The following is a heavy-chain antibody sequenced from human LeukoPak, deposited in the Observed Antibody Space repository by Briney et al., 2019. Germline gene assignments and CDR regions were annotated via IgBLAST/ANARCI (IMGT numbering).Heavy chain of an antibody. CDR2: INHSGST. D-gene: IGHD3-10*01. Sequence: SETLSLTCAVYGGSFSGYYWSWIRQPPGKGLEWIGEINHSGSTNYNPSLKSRVTISVDTSKNQFSLKLSSVTAADTAVYYCARGRRPERITMVRGVIEYFDYWGQGTLVTVSS. J-gene: IGHJ4*02. V-gene: IGHV4-34*01. CDR3: ARGRRPERITMVRGVIEYFDY. CDR1: GGSFSGYY.